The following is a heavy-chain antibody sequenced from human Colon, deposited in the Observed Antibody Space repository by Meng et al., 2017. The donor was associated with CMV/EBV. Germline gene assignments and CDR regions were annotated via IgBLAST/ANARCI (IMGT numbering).Heavy chain of an antibody. D-gene: IGHD2-2*02. CDR3: ATYCSSTSCYTLDY. J-gene: IGHJ4*02. Sequence: GGSLRLSCVGSGFIFSEQYIDWVRQAPGKGLEWVGRSGNEANSDTTEYAASVIGRFTISRDNSKSSMYLHMNSLKTEDTAVYYCATYCSSTSCYTLDYWGQGTLVTVSS. CDR2: SGNEANSDTT. CDR1: GFIFSEQY. V-gene: IGHV3-72*01.